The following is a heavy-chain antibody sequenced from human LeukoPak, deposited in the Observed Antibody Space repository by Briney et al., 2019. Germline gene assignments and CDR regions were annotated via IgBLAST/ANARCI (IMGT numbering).Heavy chain of an antibody. V-gene: IGHV4-39*01. CDR3: ARHAAAGTKWFDP. Sequence: SETLSLTCTVSGGSISGSSYYWAWIRQPPGKGLEWIGSIYYSGSTYYNPSLKSRVTISVDTSKNQFSLKLSSVIAADTAVYYCARHAAAGTKWFDPWGQGTLVTVTS. CDR1: GGSISGSSYY. J-gene: IGHJ5*02. CDR2: IYYSGST. D-gene: IGHD6-13*01.